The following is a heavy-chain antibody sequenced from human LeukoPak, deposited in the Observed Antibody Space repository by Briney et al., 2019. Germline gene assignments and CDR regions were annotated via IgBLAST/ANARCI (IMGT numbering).Heavy chain of an antibody. CDR1: GFRFDIYW. Sequence: GESLKISCQGSGFRFDIYWIGWVRQMPGKGLEWMGNIYPGDSDTRYSPSFQGQATMSADKSSRTAYLQWSSLKASDTAMYYCARRQGGQNWYFDLWGRGTMVTISS. V-gene: IGHV5-51*01. CDR2: IYPGDSDT. J-gene: IGHJ2*01. D-gene: IGHD3-16*01. CDR3: ARRQGGQNWYFDL.